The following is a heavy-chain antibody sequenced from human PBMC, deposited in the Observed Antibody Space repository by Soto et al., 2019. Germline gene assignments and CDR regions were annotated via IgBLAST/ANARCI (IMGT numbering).Heavy chain of an antibody. CDR3: ARCGYYLDAFDI. CDR1: GGTFSSYA. Sequence: SVKVSCKASGGTFSSYAISWVRQAPGQGLEWMGGIIPIFGTANYAQKIQGRVTITADESTSTAYMELSSLRSEDTAVYYCARCGYYLDAFDIWGQGTMVTVSS. CDR2: IIPIFGTA. D-gene: IGHD3-22*01. V-gene: IGHV1-69*13. J-gene: IGHJ3*02.